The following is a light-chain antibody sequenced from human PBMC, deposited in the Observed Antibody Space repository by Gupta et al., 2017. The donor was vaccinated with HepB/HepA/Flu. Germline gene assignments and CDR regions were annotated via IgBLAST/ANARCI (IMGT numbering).Light chain of an antibody. CDR1: QNIHGW. CDR3: LQYNSYSRV. CDR2: KTS. Sequence: DIQLTQSPPSLSASVGDRVTITCRATQNIHGWLAWYQQKPGKVPKVLIYKTSNLESGVPSRFSGSGSGTEYTLTISSLQPEDFATYYCLQYNSYSRVFGQGTKVEI. V-gene: IGKV1-5*03. J-gene: IGKJ1*01.